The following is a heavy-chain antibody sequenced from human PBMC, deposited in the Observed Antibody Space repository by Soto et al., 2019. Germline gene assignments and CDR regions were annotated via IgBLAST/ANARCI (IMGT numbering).Heavy chain of an antibody. Sequence: SETLSLTCTVSGGSISSGDYYWSWIRQPPGKGLEWIGYIYYSGSTYYNPSLKSRVTISVDTSKNQFSLKLSSVTAADTAVYYCARVWDTAMVTGYYYGMDVWGQGTTVTVSS. D-gene: IGHD5-18*01. CDR1: GGSISSGDYY. J-gene: IGHJ6*02. CDR3: ARVWDTAMVTGYYYGMDV. V-gene: IGHV4-30-4*01. CDR2: IYYSGST.